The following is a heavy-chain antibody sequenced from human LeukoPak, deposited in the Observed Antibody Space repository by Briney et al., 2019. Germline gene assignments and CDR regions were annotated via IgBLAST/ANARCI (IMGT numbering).Heavy chain of an antibody. CDR2: ISAYNGNT. V-gene: IGHV1-18*01. Sequence: ASEKVSCKASGYTFTSYGIRWVRQAPGQGLEWMGWISAYNGNTNYAQKLQDRVTMTTDRSTSTAYMGLRSLRSDDTAVYYCARDQGWIKLWSLDYWGQGTLVTVSA. CDR1: GYTFTSYG. D-gene: IGHD5-18*01. J-gene: IGHJ4*02. CDR3: ARDQGWIKLWSLDY.